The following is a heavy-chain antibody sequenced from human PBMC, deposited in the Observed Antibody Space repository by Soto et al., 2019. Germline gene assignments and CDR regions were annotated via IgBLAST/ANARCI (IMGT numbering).Heavy chain of an antibody. Sequence: QVQLVESGGGVVQPGRSLRLSCAASGFTFSSYAMHWVRQAPGKGLEWVAVISYDGSNKYYADSVKGRFTISRDNSKNTLYLQMNSLRTEDTAVHYCARDGNCYDSSGPCFDYWGQGTLVTVSS. V-gene: IGHV3-30-3*01. J-gene: IGHJ4*02. CDR2: ISYDGSNK. CDR1: GFTFSSYA. D-gene: IGHD3-22*01. CDR3: ARDGNCYDSSGPCFDY.